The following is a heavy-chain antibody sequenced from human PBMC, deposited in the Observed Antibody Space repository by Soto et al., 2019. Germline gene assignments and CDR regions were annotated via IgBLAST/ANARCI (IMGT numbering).Heavy chain of an antibody. Sequence: VKVSCKASGGTFSSYAISWVRQAPGQGLEWMGGIIPIFGTANYAQKFQGRVTITADESTSTAYMELSSLRSEDTAVYYCARDLRVVPAAITGMDDWGQGTTVTV. CDR3: ARDLRVVPAAITGMDD. V-gene: IGHV1-69*13. CDR2: IIPIFGTA. J-gene: IGHJ6*02. D-gene: IGHD2-2*02. CDR1: GGTFSSYA.